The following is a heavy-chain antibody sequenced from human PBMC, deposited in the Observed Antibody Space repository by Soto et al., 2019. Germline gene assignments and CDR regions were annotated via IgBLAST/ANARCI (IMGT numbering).Heavy chain of an antibody. CDR2: IYHSGST. V-gene: IGHV4-4*02. D-gene: IGHD6-19*01. CDR3: AREVYAGAVAAAYYYYYGMDV. CDR1: GGSISSSNW. J-gene: IGHJ6*02. Sequence: QVQLQESGPGLVKPSGTLSLTCAVSGGSISSSNWWSWVRQPPGKGLEWIGEIYHSGSTNYNPSLKSRVTISVDKSKNQFSLKLSSVTAADTAVYYCAREVYAGAVAAAYYYYYGMDVWGQGTTVTVSS.